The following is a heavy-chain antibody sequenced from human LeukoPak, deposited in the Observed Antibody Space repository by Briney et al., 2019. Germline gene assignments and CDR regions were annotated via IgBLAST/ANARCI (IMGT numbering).Heavy chain of an antibody. J-gene: IGHJ4*02. CDR3: ARSAYCGANCHYYFDY. Sequence: GGSLRLSCAASGFTLSSYWMHWVRQVPGKGLVWVSRINGDGSWTTYADSVKGRFTVSRDNGKNTMYLQMNSPRAEDTAVYYCARSAYCGANCHYYFDYWGQGALVIVSS. CDR2: INGDGSWT. CDR1: GFTLSSYW. V-gene: IGHV3-74*01. D-gene: IGHD2-21*02.